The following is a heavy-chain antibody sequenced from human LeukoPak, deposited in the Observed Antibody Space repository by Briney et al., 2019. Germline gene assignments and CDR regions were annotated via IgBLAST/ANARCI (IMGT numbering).Heavy chain of an antibody. CDR2: ISYDGSNK. CDR1: GFTFSSYG. Sequence: GGSLRLSCAASGFTFSSYGIHWVRQAPGEGLEWVAIISYDGSNKYYADSVKGRFTISRDNSKNTLYLQMNSLRAEDTAVYYCARGRKIGGAFDIWGQGTMVTVSS. V-gene: IGHV3-30*03. J-gene: IGHJ3*02. CDR3: ARGRKIGGAFDI. D-gene: IGHD3-3*01.